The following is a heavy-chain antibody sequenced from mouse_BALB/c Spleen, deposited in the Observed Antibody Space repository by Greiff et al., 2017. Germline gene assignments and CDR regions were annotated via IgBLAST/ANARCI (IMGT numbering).Heavy chain of an antibody. Sequence: EVKLMESGGGLVKPGGSLKLSCAASGFAFSSYDMSWVRQTPAKRLEWVAYISSGGGSTYYPDTVQGRFTISRDNAKNTLYLHMSGLNSEGTAMYYCARQWGYDGFGYWGQGTLVTVSA. CDR3: ARQWGYDGFGY. D-gene: IGHD2-2*01. CDR2: ISSGGGST. J-gene: IGHJ3*01. CDR1: GFAFSSYD. V-gene: IGHV5-12-1*01.